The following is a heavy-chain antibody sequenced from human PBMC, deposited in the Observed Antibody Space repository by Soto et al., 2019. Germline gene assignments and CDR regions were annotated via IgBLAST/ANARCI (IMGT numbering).Heavy chain of an antibody. CDR2: IYYSGSN. CDR3: ARFRYDSSGYYSPLDY. J-gene: IGHJ4*02. V-gene: IGHV4-61*01. CDR1: GGSVSSGSYY. D-gene: IGHD3-22*01. Sequence: SESLSLTCTASGGSVSSGSYYWSWIRQPPGKGLVWFGCIYYSGSNNYNPSLESRVTISVDTSKNQFSLKLSSVTAADTAVYYCARFRYDSSGYYSPLDYWGQGTLVTVSS.